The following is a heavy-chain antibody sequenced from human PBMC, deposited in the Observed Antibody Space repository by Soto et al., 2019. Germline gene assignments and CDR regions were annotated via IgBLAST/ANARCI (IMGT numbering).Heavy chain of an antibody. CDR2: IIPIFGTA. V-gene: IGHV1-69*13. CDR1: GGTFSSYA. D-gene: IGHD3-10*01. J-gene: IGHJ6*02. Sequence: SVKVSCKASGGTFSSYAISWVRQAPGQGLEWMGGIIPIFGTANYAQKFQGRVTITADESTSTAYMELSSLRSEDTAVYYCARAPHYYGSGSYSWYYYYGMDVWGQGTTVTVSS. CDR3: ARAPHYYGSGSYSWYYYYGMDV.